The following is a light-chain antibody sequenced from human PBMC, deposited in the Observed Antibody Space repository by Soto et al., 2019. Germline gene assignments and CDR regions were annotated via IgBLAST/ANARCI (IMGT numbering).Light chain of an antibody. V-gene: IGKV1-39*01. J-gene: IGKJ1*01. CDR3: QLSYSPPRT. CDR1: QRISSY. Sequence: DIRVTQSPSSLSASVGDRITITCRTSQRISSYLNWYQQRPGKAPKLLIYAASSLQSGVPSRFSRSGSETDFTLTISSLQPDDFATYYCQLSYSPPRTFGQGTKVEIK. CDR2: AAS.